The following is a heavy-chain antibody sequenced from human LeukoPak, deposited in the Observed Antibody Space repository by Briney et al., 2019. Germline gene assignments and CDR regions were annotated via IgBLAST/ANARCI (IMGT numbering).Heavy chain of an antibody. Sequence: GGSLSLSCAASGFTFSHYSMSWVRQAPGKGLEWISYIGFTGGTTYYADSVQGRFTISRDDVKNSLYLQMNNLRVDDTAVYYCARVGDYYDSSGDWGQGTMVTVSS. CDR3: ARVGDYYDSSGD. J-gene: IGHJ3*01. CDR1: GFTFSHYS. CDR2: IGFTGGTT. D-gene: IGHD3-22*01. V-gene: IGHV3-48*01.